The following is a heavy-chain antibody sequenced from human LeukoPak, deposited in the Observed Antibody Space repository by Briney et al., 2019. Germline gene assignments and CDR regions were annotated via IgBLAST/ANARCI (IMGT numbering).Heavy chain of an antibody. D-gene: IGHD6-19*01. Sequence: PSETLSLTCTVSGASISSSYWSWIRQPPGKGLEWIGYIYYSGTTKYNPSLRSRVTISIDTSKNQFSLKVNSVTAADTAVYYCARGQPQRYNSDWYVNWFDPGARGPWLASPQ. CDR3: ARGQPQRYNSDWYVNWFDP. CDR1: GASISSSY. CDR2: IYYSGTT. J-gene: IGHJ5*02. V-gene: IGHV4-59*01.